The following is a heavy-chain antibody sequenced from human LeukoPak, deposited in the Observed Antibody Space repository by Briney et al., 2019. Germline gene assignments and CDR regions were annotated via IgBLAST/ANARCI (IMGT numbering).Heavy chain of an antibody. CDR2: IYSSGTT. V-gene: IGHV4-59*01. J-gene: IGHJ5*02. D-gene: IGHD1-1*01. CDR1: GGSISTYY. Sequence: SETLSLTCTVSGGSISTYYWTWIRQPPGMGLEWIGYIYSSGTTKYNPSLKSRVTISLDISKNQFSLKLNSVTAADTAVYYCARDDWNNWFDPWGRGTLVIVSS. CDR3: ARDDWNNWFDP.